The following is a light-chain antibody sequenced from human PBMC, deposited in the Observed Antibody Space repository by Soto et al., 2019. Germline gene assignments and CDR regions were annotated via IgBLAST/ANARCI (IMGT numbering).Light chain of an antibody. CDR1: NSDVGGYNY. J-gene: IGLJ1*01. CDR2: DVS. CDR3: CSYAGSYTWV. Sequence: QSVLTQPRSVSGSPGQSVTISCTGTNSDVGGYNYVSWYQQHPGTAPKLMIFDVSERPSGVPDRFSGSKSGNTASLTISGLQAEDEGDYYCCSYAGSYTWVFGTGTKLTVL. V-gene: IGLV2-11*01.